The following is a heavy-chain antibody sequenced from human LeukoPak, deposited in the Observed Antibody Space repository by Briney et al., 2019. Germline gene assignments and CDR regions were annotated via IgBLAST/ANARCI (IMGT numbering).Heavy chain of an antibody. CDR1: GFTFSSYA. CDR3: AKDTGPAAGITADY. D-gene: IGHD6-13*01. V-gene: IGHV3-23*01. CDR2: IRGSDDST. Sequence: GGSLRLSCAASGFTFSSYAMTWVRQAPGKGLEWVSTIRGSDDSTYYADSVKGRFTISRDNSKNTLYLQMNSLRAEDTAIYYRAKDTGPAAGITADYWGQGTLVTVSS. J-gene: IGHJ4*02.